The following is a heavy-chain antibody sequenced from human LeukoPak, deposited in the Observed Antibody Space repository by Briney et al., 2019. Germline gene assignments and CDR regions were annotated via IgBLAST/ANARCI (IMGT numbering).Heavy chain of an antibody. J-gene: IGHJ3*02. CDR1: GGSISSSSYY. D-gene: IGHD1-26*01. CDR2: IYYSGST. Sequence: SETLSLTCTVSGGSISSSSYYWGWIRQPPGKGLEWIGSIYYSGSTYYNPSLKSRVTISVDTSKNQFSLKLSSVTAADTAVYYCARDWSYRGSAVHDAFDIWGQGTMVTVSS. CDR3: ARDWSYRGSAVHDAFDI. V-gene: IGHV4-39*07.